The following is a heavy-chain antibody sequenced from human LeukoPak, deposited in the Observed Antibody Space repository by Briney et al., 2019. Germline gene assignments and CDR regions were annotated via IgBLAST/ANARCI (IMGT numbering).Heavy chain of an antibody. D-gene: IGHD4-17*01. J-gene: IGHJ4*02. CDR2: IYSGGST. V-gene: IGHV3-53*01. CDR3: ASQIAYGEGIDY. Sequence: GGSLRLSCAASGFTVSSNYMSWVRQAPGKGLEWVSVIYSGGSTYYADSVKGRFTISRDNSKNTLYLQMNSLRAKDTAVYYCASQIAYGEGIDYWGQGTLVTVSS. CDR1: GFTVSSNY.